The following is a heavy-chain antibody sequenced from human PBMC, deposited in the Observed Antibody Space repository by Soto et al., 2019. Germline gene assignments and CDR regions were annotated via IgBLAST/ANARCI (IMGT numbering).Heavy chain of an antibody. D-gene: IGHD2-15*01. CDR3: ARHTPAISISDH. CDR1: GGSISSGSYY. CDR2: IYYSGST. Sequence: SETLSLTCTVSGGSISSGSYYWGWIRQPPGKGLEWIGSIYYSGSTYYNPSLKSRVTISVDTSKNQFSLKLSSVTAADTAVYYCARHTPAISISDHWGQGTLVTVSS. J-gene: IGHJ4*02. V-gene: IGHV4-39*01.